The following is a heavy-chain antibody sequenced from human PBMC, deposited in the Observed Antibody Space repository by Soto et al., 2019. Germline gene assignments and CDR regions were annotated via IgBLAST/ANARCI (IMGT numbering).Heavy chain of an antibody. D-gene: IGHD3-3*01. V-gene: IGHV4-39*01. J-gene: IGHJ6*02. Sequence: HLQLQESGPGLVKPSETLSLTCTVSDDFITNSNYYWGWIRQSPGKGLEWIGTIYNSGGTYYSPSLESRVTISVDKSKGQFSLRLTSVTAADTASYYGSGVVNGRYYYGMDVWGPGTTVIVSS. CDR1: DDFITNSNYY. CDR3: SGVVNGRYYYGMDV. CDR2: IYNSGGT.